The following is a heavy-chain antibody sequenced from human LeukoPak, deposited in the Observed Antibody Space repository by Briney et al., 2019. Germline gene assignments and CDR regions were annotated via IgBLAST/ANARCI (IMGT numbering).Heavy chain of an antibody. CDR1: GGSIRSYY. Sequence: SEPLTLTCTVSGGSIRSYYWSWLRQPPGKGLEWIGYMHHSGSTKHNPYLKSRVTISVDTSKSQSSLKLSSVTAADTAVYYCARHAAVEGSSGWSPLWWFDPWGQGTLVTVSS. CDR2: MHHSGST. CDR3: ARHAAVEGSSGWSPLWWFDP. D-gene: IGHD6-19*01. V-gene: IGHV4-59*08. J-gene: IGHJ5*02.